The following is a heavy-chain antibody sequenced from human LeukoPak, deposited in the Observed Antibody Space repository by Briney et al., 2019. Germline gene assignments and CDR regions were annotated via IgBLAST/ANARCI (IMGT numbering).Heavy chain of an antibody. Sequence: SVKVSCKASGGTFSTYAISWVRQAPGQGLEWMGVIIPIFGTANYAQKFQGRITITTDESTSTAYMELSSLRSEDTAVYYCASTNSGSYGDGFDVWGQGTMVTVSS. CDR1: GGTFSTYA. CDR3: ASTNSGSYGDGFDV. J-gene: IGHJ3*01. D-gene: IGHD3-10*01. V-gene: IGHV1-69*05. CDR2: IIPIFGTA.